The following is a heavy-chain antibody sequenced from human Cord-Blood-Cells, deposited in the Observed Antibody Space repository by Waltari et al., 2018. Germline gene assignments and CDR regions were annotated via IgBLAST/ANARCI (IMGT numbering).Heavy chain of an antibody. CDR3: AREYGSGSYIFDY. CDR1: GGSFSGYY. V-gene: IGHV4-34*01. Sequence: QVQLQQWGAGLLKPSETLSLTCAVSGGSFSGYYWSWIRQPPGKGLEWIGEINHSGSTNYNPSLKSRVTISVDTSKNQFSLKLSSVTAADTAVYYCAREYGSGSYIFDYWGQGTLVTVSS. D-gene: IGHD3-10*01. CDR2: INHSGST. J-gene: IGHJ4*02.